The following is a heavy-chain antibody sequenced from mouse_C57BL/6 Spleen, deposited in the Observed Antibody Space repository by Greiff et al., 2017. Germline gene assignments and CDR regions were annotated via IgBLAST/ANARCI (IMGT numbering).Heavy chain of an antibody. V-gene: IGHV1-15*01. D-gene: IGHD1-1*02. Sequence: QVQLQQSGAELVRPGASVTLSCTASGYTFTDYEMPWVKQTPVHGLEWIGTINPETGGTAYNQTFKGKAILTADKSSSTAYMELSSLTSEDSAVYYCTRREEEAGRYFEVWGKGTTVTVSS. CDR1: GYTFTDYE. J-gene: IGHJ1*03. CDR2: INPETGGT. CDR3: TRREEEAGRYFEV.